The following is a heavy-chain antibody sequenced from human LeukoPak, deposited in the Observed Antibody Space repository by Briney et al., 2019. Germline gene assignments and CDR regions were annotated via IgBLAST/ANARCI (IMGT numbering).Heavy chain of an antibody. D-gene: IGHD2-15*01. CDR2: MNPNSGNT. V-gene: IGHV1-8*01. Sequence: ASVKVSCKASGYTFTSYDINWVRQATGQGLEWMGWMNPNSGNTGYAQKFQGRVTMTRNTAISTAYMELSSLRSEDTAVYYCATDPYCSGGSCYPFDYWGQGTLVTVSS. CDR3: ATDPYCSGGSCYPFDY. CDR1: GYTFTSYD. J-gene: IGHJ4*02.